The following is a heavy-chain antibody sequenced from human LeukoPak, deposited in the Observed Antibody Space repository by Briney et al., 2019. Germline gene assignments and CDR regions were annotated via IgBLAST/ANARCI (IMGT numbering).Heavy chain of an antibody. D-gene: IGHD3-10*01. Sequence: GGSLRLSCAASGFTFSSYGMHWVRQAPGKGLEWVAFIRYDGSKKYYADSVKGRFTISRDNSKNMLFLQMNSLRAEDTAVYYCTKGPMPRGFDHWGQGTLVTVSS. CDR3: TKGPMPRGFDH. V-gene: IGHV3-30*02. CDR2: IRYDGSKK. CDR1: GFTFSSYG. J-gene: IGHJ4*02.